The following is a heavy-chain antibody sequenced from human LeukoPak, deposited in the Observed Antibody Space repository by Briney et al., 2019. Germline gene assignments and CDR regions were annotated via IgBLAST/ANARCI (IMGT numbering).Heavy chain of an antibody. J-gene: IGHJ4*02. CDR2: INPSGGST. CDR3: AALAVAGPFDY. D-gene: IGHD6-19*01. V-gene: IGHV1-46*01. CDR1: GYTFTSYY. Sequence: ASVTVSCKASGYTFTSYYMHWVRQAPGQGLEWMGIINPSGGSTSYAQKFQGRVTMTRDTSTSTVYMELSSLRSEDTAVYYCAALAVAGPFDYWGQGTLVTVSS.